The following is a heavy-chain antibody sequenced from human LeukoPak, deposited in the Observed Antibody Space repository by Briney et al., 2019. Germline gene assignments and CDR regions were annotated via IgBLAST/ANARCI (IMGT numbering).Heavy chain of an antibody. CDR1: GFTFSSYE. J-gene: IGHJ4*02. V-gene: IGHV3-48*03. Sequence: GGSLRLSCAASGFTFSSYEMNWVRQAPGKGLEWVSYISSSGSTIYYADSVKGRFSISRDNAKNSLYLQMDSLRPEDTAVYYCARDLRGRIGYYFDYWGQGTLVTVSS. CDR3: ARDLRGRIGYYFDY. D-gene: IGHD3-10*01. CDR2: ISSSGSTI.